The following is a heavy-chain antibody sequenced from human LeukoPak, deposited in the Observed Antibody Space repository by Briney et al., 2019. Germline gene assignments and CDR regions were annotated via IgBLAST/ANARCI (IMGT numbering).Heavy chain of an antibody. CDR3: ARPMGSSEY. Sequence: SETLSLTCTVSGGSISSSSYYWGWIRQPPGKGLEWIGSIYYSGSTYYNPSLKSRVTISVDTSKNQFSLKLSSVTAADTAVYYCARPMGSSEYWGQGTLVTVSS. J-gene: IGHJ4*02. CDR2: IYYSGST. CDR1: GGSISSSSYY. D-gene: IGHD2-15*01. V-gene: IGHV4-39*01.